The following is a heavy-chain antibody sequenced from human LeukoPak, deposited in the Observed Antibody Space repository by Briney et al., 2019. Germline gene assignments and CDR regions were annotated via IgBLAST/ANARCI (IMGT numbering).Heavy chain of an antibody. J-gene: IGHJ4*02. Sequence: HAGGSLRLSCTASGFTFGEYAMRWVRQAPGKGVEGVGFIRSKVYDGTTEYAASVKGRFTISRDDSKSIAYLQMNSLKTEDTAVYYCARSRTSYYYDSSWGQGTLVTVSS. CDR2: IRSKVYDGTT. CDR3: ARSRTSYYYDSS. D-gene: IGHD3-22*01. CDR1: GFTFGEYA. V-gene: IGHV3-49*04.